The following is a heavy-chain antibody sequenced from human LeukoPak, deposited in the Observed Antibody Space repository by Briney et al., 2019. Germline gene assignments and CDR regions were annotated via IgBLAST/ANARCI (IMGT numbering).Heavy chain of an antibody. CDR1: GFTLSNYW. D-gene: IGHD3-22*01. CDR3: VRDRPSNYYDSSVDAFDI. V-gene: IGHV3-74*01. Sequence: PGGSLRLSCAASGFTLSNYWMHWVRQAPGKGLVWVSRINSGGRTTGYAGSVKGRFTISRDNAKKMLYLQMNSLRAEDTAVYYCVRDRPSNYYDSSVDAFDIWGRGTMVTVS. CDR2: INSGGRTT. J-gene: IGHJ3*02.